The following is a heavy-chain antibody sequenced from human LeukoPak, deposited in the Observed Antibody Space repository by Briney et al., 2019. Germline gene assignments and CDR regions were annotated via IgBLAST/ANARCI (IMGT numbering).Heavy chain of an antibody. V-gene: IGHV3-30*04. CDR2: IPHDGRAK. D-gene: IGHD6-6*01. CDR1: GFNFDNFA. J-gene: IGHJ4*02. CDR3: ARDRSSSFFDY. Sequence: GGSLRLSCVVSGFNFDNFAMHWVRQPLGKGLEWVAVIPHDGRAKYYADSMKGRITISRDNSKNTLYLQMNSLRAEDTAVYYCARDRSSSFFDYWGQGTLVTVSS.